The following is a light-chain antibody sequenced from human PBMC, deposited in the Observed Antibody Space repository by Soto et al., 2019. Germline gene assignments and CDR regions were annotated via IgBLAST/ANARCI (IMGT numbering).Light chain of an antibody. J-gene: IGLJ1*01. V-gene: IGLV2-14*03. CDR2: EVS. Sequence: QSALTQPASVFGSPGQSITISCTGTSSDVGGYNFVSWYQQHPGKAPKLMIYEVSNRPSGVSNRFSGSKSGNTASLTISGLQPEDEADYYCISYTTSSTVVFGPGTKVTV. CDR1: SSDVGGYNF. CDR3: ISYTTSSTVV.